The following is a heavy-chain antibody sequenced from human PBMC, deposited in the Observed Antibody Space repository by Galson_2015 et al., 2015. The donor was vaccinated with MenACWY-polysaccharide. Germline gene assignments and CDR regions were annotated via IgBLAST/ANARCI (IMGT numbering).Heavy chain of an antibody. CDR1: GSRFSHSG. D-gene: IGHD6-13*01. J-gene: IGHJ3*02. V-gene: IGHV3-33*01. Sequence: RLSCAASGSRFSHSGMHWVRQAPGKGLAWVAVIQYDGSKIVYADSVKGRFTISRDNSKNTLFLEMNSLGAEDTAVYYCAREGSRIVFHAFDTWGQGTMVTVSS. CDR2: IQYDGSKI. CDR3: AREGSRIVFHAFDT.